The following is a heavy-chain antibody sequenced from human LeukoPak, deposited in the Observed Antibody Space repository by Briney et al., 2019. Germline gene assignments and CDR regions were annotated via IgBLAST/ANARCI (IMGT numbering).Heavy chain of an antibody. CDR2: ITSRGSHI. Sequence: PGGSLRLSRAASGFAFNSYTITWVRQAPGKGLESVSSITSRGSHIYIADSVKGRFTISRDNAKNSLFLQMSSLSVEDTAVYYCARVAQGATTENYFYYYIDVWGKGTTVTVSS. V-gene: IGHV3-21*01. CDR1: GFAFNSYT. CDR3: ARVAQGATTENYFYYYIDV. J-gene: IGHJ6*03. D-gene: IGHD4-11*01.